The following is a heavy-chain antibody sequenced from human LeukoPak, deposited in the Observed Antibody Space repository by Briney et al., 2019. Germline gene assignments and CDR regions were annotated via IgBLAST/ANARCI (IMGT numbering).Heavy chain of an antibody. Sequence: GGSLRLSCAASGFTFSSYAMSWVRQAPGKGLEWVSAISGTGGNTYYADSVKGRFSISRDNSKNTLYLQMNSLRAEDTAVYYCAKDGGSSTFDYWGQGTLVTVSS. D-gene: IGHD1-26*01. CDR1: GFTFSSYA. CDR2: ISGTGGNT. CDR3: AKDGGSSTFDY. J-gene: IGHJ4*02. V-gene: IGHV3-23*01.